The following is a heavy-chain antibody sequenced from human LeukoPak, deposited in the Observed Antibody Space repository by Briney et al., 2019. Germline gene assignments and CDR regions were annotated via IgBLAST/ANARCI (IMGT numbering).Heavy chain of an antibody. D-gene: IGHD3-22*01. V-gene: IGHV4-4*07. Sequence: KTSETLSLTCTVSGGSISGYFWSWIRQPAGKGLEWIGRIYTSGSTYYSPSLKSRVTISLDTSRNQFSLKLNSVTAADTAVYYCAKSNGYGLIDIWGQGTMVTVSS. CDR1: GGSISGYF. CDR2: IYTSGST. J-gene: IGHJ3*02. CDR3: AKSNGYGLIDI.